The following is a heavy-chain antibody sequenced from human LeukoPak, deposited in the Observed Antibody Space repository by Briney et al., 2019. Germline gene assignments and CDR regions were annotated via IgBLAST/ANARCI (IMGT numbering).Heavy chain of an antibody. CDR1: GFTFSSYA. D-gene: IGHD2-2*01. Sequence: GRSLSLSCAASGFTFSSYAMHWVRQAPGKGLEWVAVVSYDGNNKYYADSVKGRFTISRDNSKNTVHLQMSSLITEDTAVYYCARERGERVVPAAFFDPWGQGTLVTASS. V-gene: IGHV3-30-3*01. CDR2: VSYDGNNK. J-gene: IGHJ5*02. CDR3: ARERGERVVPAAFFDP.